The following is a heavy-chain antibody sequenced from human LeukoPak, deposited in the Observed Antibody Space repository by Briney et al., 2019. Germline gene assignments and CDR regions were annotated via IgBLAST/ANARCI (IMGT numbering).Heavy chain of an antibody. D-gene: IGHD2-2*01. CDR1: GGSFSGYY. CDR3: ARGRGRYCSSTSCRNWFDP. Sequence: SETLSLTCAVYGGSFSGYYLSWIRQPPGKGLEWIGEINHSGSTNYNPSLKSRVTISVDTSKNQFSLKLSSVTAADTAVYYCARGRGRYCSSTSCRNWFDPWGQGTLVTVSS. V-gene: IGHV4-34*01. CDR2: INHSGST. J-gene: IGHJ5*02.